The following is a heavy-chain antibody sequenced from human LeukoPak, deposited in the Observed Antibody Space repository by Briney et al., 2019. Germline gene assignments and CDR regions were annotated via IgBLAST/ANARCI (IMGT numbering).Heavy chain of an antibody. J-gene: IGHJ4*02. Sequence: GGSLRLSCSVSGFTFSTYVMHWVRRAPGKGLGYVSAISSNGDNTYYADSVKGRFTISRDNSKNTLYLQMSSLRADDTAVYYCVRGTGYWGQGTLVTVSS. CDR1: GFTFSTYV. CDR2: ISSNGDNT. CDR3: VRGTGY. V-gene: IGHV3-64D*06.